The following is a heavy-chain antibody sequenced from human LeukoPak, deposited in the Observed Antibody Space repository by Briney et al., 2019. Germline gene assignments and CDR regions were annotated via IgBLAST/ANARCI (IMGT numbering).Heavy chain of an antibody. CDR3: SRDGLDYYGSGSYRGFDY. D-gene: IGHD3-10*01. CDR1: GFTFGDYS. V-gene: IGHV3-49*04. J-gene: IGHJ4*02. CDR2: IRTKDFGGTT. Sequence: SLRLSCTASGFTFGDYSMSWVRQAPGKGLEYIGFIRTKDFGGTTEYAASVKGRFTISRDDSKSIAYLQIHSLKSEDTAVYYCSRDGLDYYGSGSYRGFDYWGQGTLVTVSS.